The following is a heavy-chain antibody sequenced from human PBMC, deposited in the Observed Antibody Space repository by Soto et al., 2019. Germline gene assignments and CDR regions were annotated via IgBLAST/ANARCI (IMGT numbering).Heavy chain of an antibody. CDR2: IKSKTDGGTT. CDR1: RFTFSNAW. V-gene: IGHV3-15*01. D-gene: IGHD2-2*01. CDR3: TTDPPVVVPAAALMDV. Sequence: EVQLVESGGGLVKPGGSLRLSCAASRFTFSNAWMSWVRQAPGKGLEWVGRIKSKTDGGTTDYAAPVKGRFTISRDDSKNTLYLQMNSLKTEDTAVYYCTTDPPVVVPAAALMDVWGQGTTVTVSS. J-gene: IGHJ6*02.